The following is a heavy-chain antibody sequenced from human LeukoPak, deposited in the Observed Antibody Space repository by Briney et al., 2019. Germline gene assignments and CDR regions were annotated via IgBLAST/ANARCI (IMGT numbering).Heavy chain of an antibody. CDR3: ARGRYYPDTSGPYYFDS. V-gene: IGHV3-7*04. CDR2: IKQDGSEE. CDR1: GFSFSSYW. J-gene: IGHJ4*02. Sequence: GGSLRLSCAASGFSFSSYWMSWVRQAPGKGLEWVANIKQDGSEEYYVGSVKGRLTISRDNAKNSLYLQMNSLRAEDTAVYYCARGRYYPDTSGPYYFDSWGQGTLVTVSS. D-gene: IGHD3-22*01.